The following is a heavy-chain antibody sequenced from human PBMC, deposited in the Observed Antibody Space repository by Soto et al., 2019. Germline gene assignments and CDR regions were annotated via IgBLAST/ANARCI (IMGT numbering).Heavy chain of an antibody. V-gene: IGHV1-3*01. CDR1: GYTFTSYA. CDR3: ARDNWNYGNWFDP. D-gene: IGHD1-7*01. Sequence: GASVKVSCKASGYTFTSYAMHWVRQAPGQRLEWMEWINAGNGNTKYSQKYQGRVTITRDTSASTAYMELRSLRFEDTAVYYCARDNWNYGNWFDPWGQETLVTVS. CDR2: INAGNGNT. J-gene: IGHJ5*02.